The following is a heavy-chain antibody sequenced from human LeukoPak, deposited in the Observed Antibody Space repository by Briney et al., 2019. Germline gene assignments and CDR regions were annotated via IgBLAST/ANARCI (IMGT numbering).Heavy chain of an antibody. J-gene: IGHJ4*02. CDR3: ARGSSSLGGYVSQFDY. CDR1: GFTFSNYW. CDR2: INQDGLEK. V-gene: IGHV3-7*01. D-gene: IGHD5-12*01. Sequence: QSGGSLRLSCAASGFTFSNYWMTWVRQAPGQGLEWVANINQDGLEKPFVDSVKGRLTISRDNAKNSLYLQMKSLRAEDTAVYYCARGSSSLGGYVSQFDYWGRGTLVTVSS.